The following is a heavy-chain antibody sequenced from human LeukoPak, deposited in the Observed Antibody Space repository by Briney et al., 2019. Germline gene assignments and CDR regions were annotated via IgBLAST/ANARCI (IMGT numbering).Heavy chain of an antibody. V-gene: IGHV3-21*01. CDR3: ARDFDIMTHYAFDN. CDR1: GFTFSSYS. J-gene: IGHJ4*02. D-gene: IGHD3-9*01. CDR2: ISGSSTFI. Sequence: GGSLRLSCAASGFTFSSYSMNWVRQAPGKGLEWVSSISGSSTFIYYRDSVKGRFTISRDNAKNSLYLQMNSLRAEDTAVYYCARDFDIMTHYAFDNWGQGSLVTVSS.